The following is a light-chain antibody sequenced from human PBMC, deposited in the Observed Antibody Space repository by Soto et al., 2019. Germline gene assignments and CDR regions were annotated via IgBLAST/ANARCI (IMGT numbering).Light chain of an antibody. V-gene: IGLV2-23*02. CDR1: SNDVGGYNL. CDR3: CSHVGGSSPQCV. Sequence: QSVLTQPDSVSGSPGQSITISCTGTSNDVGGYNLVSWFQQHPGKAPKLMISEVNKRPSGVSNRFSGSKSANTASLTISGLQAEDEADYYCCSHVGGSSPQCVFGGGTQLTVL. J-gene: IGLJ7*01. CDR2: EVN.